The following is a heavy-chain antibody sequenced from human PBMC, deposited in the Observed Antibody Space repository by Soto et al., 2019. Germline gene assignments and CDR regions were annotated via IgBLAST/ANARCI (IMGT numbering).Heavy chain of an antibody. CDR2: IYPGDSDT. Sequence: GESLKISCKGSGYSFTSYWIGWVRQMPGKGLEWMGIIYPGDSDTRYSPSFQGQVTISADKSISTAYLQWSSLKASDTAVYYCARDGRWLGPYYYYGMDVWGQGTKVTVSS. J-gene: IGHJ6*02. D-gene: IGHD3-10*01. CDR3: ARDGRWLGPYYYYGMDV. V-gene: IGHV5-51*01. CDR1: GYSFTSYW.